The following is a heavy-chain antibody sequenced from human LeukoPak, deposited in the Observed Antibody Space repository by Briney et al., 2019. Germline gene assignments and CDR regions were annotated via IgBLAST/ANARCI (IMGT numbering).Heavy chain of an antibody. V-gene: IGHV3-7*05. CDR1: GFTFSSYW. D-gene: IGHD6-19*01. J-gene: IGHJ4*02. CDR2: IKQDGSEK. CDR3: AKGDSSDWYGVFDY. Sequence: GGSLRLSCAASGFTFSSYWMSWVRQAPGKGLEWVANIKQDGSEKYYVDSVKGRFTISRDNAKNSLYLQMNSLRAEDTAVYYCAKGDSSDWYGVFDYWGQGTLVTVSS.